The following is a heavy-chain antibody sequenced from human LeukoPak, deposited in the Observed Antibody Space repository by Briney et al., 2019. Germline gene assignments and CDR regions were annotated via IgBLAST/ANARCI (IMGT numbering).Heavy chain of an antibody. CDR2: INDSGSST. CDR3: TKGLYVSGSSPDF. J-gene: IGHJ4*02. V-gene: IGHV3-23*01. CDR1: GFTFRKYA. Sequence: RSGGSLRPSCAASGFTFRKYAMTWVRQAPGKGLEWVSGINDSGSSTYYTDSVKGRFTIPRDNAKNTVYLQMNNLRVEDMAVYYCTKGLYVSGSSPDFWGQGTLVTVSS. D-gene: IGHD3-10*01.